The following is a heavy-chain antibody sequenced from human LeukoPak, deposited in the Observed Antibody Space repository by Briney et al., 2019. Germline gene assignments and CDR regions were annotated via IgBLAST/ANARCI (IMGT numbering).Heavy chain of an antibody. V-gene: IGHV1-18*01. CDR2: ISAYNGNT. CDR1: GYTFTSYG. D-gene: IGHD6-19*01. J-gene: IGHJ6*03. Sequence: ASVKVSCKASGYTFTSYGISWVRQAPGQGLEWMGWISAYNGNTNYAQKLQGRVTMTTDTSTSTAYMELRSLRSDDTAVYYCARVIDEGGWYIGYYMDVWGKGTTVTVSS. CDR3: ARVIDEGGWYIGYYMDV.